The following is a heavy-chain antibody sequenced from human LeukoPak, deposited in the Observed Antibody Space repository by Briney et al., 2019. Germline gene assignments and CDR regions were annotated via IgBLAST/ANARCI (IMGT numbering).Heavy chain of an antibody. CDR2: IYYNENS. CDR3: ARDGGLQSHFDF. D-gene: IGHD3-16*01. Sequence: SETLSLTCNVIGDSFTDYYWNWIRQPPGKGLEWIGYIYYNENSNYSPSLKGRVTLSVDTSRNQFSLHLASVTAADTAMYYCARDGGLQSHFDFWGQRIRVTVAS. CDR1: GDSFTDYY. J-gene: IGHJ4*02. V-gene: IGHV4-59*01.